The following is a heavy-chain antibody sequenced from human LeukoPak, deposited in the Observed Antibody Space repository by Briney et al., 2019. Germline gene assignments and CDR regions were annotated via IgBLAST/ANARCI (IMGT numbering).Heavy chain of an antibody. J-gene: IGHJ4*02. D-gene: IGHD6-6*01. CDR1: GFTFGSYS. Sequence: GGSLRLSCAASGFTFGSYSMNWVRQAPGKGLEWVSSISSSSSYIYYADSVKGRFTISRDNAKNSLYLQMNSLRAEDTAVYYCARVIEYSSSSGPDYWGQGTLVTVSS. CDR2: ISSSSSYI. V-gene: IGHV3-21*01. CDR3: ARVIEYSSSSGPDY.